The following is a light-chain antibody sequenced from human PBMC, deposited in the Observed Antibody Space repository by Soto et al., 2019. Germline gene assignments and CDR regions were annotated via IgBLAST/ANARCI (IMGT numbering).Light chain of an antibody. Sequence: DIVLTQSPAILSLSPGERATLSCRASEDVGNSLSWYQQRPGQSPRLLIYDVSNRATGIPSRFSGSDSGADFTLTISSLEPDDFAIYYCQQRYNWPRTFGQGSKVDIK. J-gene: IGKJ1*01. CDR3: QQRYNWPRT. CDR2: DVS. CDR1: EDVGNS. V-gene: IGKV3-11*01.